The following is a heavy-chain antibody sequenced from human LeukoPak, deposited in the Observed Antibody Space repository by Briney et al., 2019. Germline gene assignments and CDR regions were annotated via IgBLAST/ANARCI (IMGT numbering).Heavy chain of an antibody. D-gene: IGHD2-8*01. CDR3: AKDGDIVLIPPTPNWFDP. CDR1: GFTVSSNY. CDR2: ISGSGGST. V-gene: IGHV3-23*01. Sequence: GGSLRLSCAASGFTVSSNYMNWVRQAPGKGLEWVSLISGSGGSTYYADSVKGRFTISRDNSKNALYLQMNSLRAEDTAVYYCAKDGDIVLIPPTPNWFDPWGQGTLVTVSS. J-gene: IGHJ5*02.